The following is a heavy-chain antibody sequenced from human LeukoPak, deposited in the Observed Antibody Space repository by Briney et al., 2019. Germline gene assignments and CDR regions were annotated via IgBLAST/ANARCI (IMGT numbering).Heavy chain of an antibody. J-gene: IGHJ5*02. CDR1: GGSISSYY. CDR2: IYYSGST. D-gene: IGHD6-19*01. CDR3: ARDVPPSPYSSGWYNWFDP. Sequence: SETLSLTCTVSGGSISSYYWSWIRQPPGKGLEWIGYIYYSGSTNYNPSLKSRVTISVDTSKNQFSLKLTSVTAADTAVYYCARDVPPSPYSSGWYNWFDPWGQGTLVTVSS. V-gene: IGHV4-59*01.